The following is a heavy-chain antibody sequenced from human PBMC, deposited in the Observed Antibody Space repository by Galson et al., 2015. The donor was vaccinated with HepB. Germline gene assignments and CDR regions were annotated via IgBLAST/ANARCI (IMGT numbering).Heavy chain of an antibody. CDR3: AREYYDFWSGYYNFDY. CDR2: INSDGSST. Sequence: SLRPSCAASGFTFSSYWMHWARQAPGKGLVWVSRINSDGSSTSYADSVKGRFTISRDNAKNTLYLQMNSLRAEDTAVYYCAREYYDFWSGYYNFDYWGQGTLVTVSS. V-gene: IGHV3-74*01. D-gene: IGHD3-3*01. J-gene: IGHJ4*02. CDR1: GFTFSSYW.